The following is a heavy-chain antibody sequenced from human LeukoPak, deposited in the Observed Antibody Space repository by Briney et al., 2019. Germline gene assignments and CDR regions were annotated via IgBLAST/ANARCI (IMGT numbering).Heavy chain of an antibody. CDR2: TYYRSKWFN. J-gene: IGHJ6*02. D-gene: IGHD3-16*01. Sequence: SQTLSLTCAISGDSVSSNSAAWNWIRQSPSRGLEWLGRTYYRSKWFNDYAVSVKSRITINPDTSKNQFSLKLSSVTAADTAVYYCARGGGIMTNYYYYGMDVWGQGTTVTVSS. CDR1: GDSVSSNSAA. V-gene: IGHV6-1*01. CDR3: ARGGGIMTNYYYYGMDV.